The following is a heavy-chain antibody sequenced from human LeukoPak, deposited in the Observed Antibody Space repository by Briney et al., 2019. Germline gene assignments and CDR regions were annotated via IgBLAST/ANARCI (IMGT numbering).Heavy chain of an antibody. CDR3: TKLLDSSGYYWEN. J-gene: IGHJ4*02. CDR1: GFTFSSYA. D-gene: IGHD3-22*01. V-gene: IGHV3-23*01. Sequence: GGSLRLSCAASGFTFSSYAMSWVRQAPGKGLEWVSAISGSGGSTYYADSVKGRFTISRDNSKNTLYLQMNSLRAEDTAVYYCTKLLDSSGYYWENWGQGTLVTVSS. CDR2: ISGSGGST.